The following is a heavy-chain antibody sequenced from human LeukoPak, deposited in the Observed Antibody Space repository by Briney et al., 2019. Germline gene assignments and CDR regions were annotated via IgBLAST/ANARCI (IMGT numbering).Heavy chain of an antibody. CDR2: ISHSGYT. J-gene: IGHJ4*02. CDR3: ARGRNDHGGMFFDS. D-gene: IGHD4-23*01. CDR1: GDSMRGHY. Sequence: SETLSLTCTVSGDSMRGHYWSWIRQAPGRGLEWIGFISHSGYTSYSPSLKSRVAISVDTSKRQFSLRLSSVTATDTAMYYCARGRNDHGGMFFDSGAQGNLVTVSS. V-gene: IGHV4-59*11.